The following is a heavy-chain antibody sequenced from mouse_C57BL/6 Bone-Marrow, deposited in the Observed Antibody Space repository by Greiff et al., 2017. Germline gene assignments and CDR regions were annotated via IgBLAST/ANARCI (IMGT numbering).Heavy chain of an antibody. CDR1: GYTFTSYW. V-gene: IGHV1-59*01. D-gene: IGHD2-4*01. CDR2: IDPSDSYT. J-gene: IGHJ2*01. Sequence: QVHVKQPGAELVRPGTSVKLSCKASGYTFTSYWMPWVKQRPGQGLEWIGVIDPSDSYTNYNQKFKGKATLTVDTSSSTAYMQLSSLTSEDSAVYYCARGIYYDYDEDFDYWGQGTTLTVSS. CDR3: ARGIYYDYDEDFDY.